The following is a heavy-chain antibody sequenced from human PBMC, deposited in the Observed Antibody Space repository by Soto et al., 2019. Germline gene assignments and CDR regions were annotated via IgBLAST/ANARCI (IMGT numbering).Heavy chain of an antibody. CDR2: INPSGGST. CDR1: GDTFTSYY. J-gene: IGHJ6*02. V-gene: IGHV1-46*01. Sequence: GASVKVSCKASGDTFTSYYMHCVRRAPGQVLEWMGIINPSGGSTSYAQKFQGRVTMTRDTSTSTVYMELSSLRSEDTAVYYCARDAVRITIFGVVPKVYYYYGMDVWGQGTTVTVSS. CDR3: ARDAVRITIFGVVPKVYYYYGMDV. D-gene: IGHD3-3*01.